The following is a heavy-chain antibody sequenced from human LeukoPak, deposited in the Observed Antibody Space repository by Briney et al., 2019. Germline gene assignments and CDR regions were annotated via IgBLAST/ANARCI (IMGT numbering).Heavy chain of an antibody. CDR3: ARRLYSSSWTRPHDAFDI. CDR2: INHSGST. D-gene: IGHD6-13*01. J-gene: IGHJ3*02. CDR1: GGSFSGYY. Sequence: SETLSLTCAVYGGSFSGYYWSWIRQPPGKGLEWIGEINHSGSTNYNPSLKSRVTISVDTSKNQFSLKLSSVTAADTAVYYCARRLYSSSWTRPHDAFDIWGQGTMVTVSS. V-gene: IGHV4-34*01.